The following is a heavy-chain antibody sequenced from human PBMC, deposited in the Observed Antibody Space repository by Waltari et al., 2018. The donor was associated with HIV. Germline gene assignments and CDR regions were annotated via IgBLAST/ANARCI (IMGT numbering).Heavy chain of an antibody. CDR2: IYYSGSA. J-gene: IGHJ5*02. CDR1: GGSISSGDYY. Sequence: QVQLQESGPGLVKPSQTLSLTCTVSGGSISSGDYYWSWLRQPPGKGLEGIGYIYYSGSAYYNPCLKSRVTISVDTSKNQCSRRLSSVTAADTAVYYCARAADGYPLNRFDPWGQGTLVTVSS. D-gene: IGHD5-18*01. V-gene: IGHV4-30-4*01. CDR3: ARAADGYPLNRFDP.